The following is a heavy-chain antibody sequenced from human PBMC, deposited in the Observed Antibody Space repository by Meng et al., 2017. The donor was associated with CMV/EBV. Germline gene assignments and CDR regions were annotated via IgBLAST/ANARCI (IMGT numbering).Heavy chain of an antibody. Sequence: SETLSLTCTVSGGSISSNNYYWGWIRQPPGKGLEWIVTIYYNGNTYYSPSLKSRVTISLDTSKNQLSLKLNSVTAADTAVYYCATGLWFEEWGQGTLVTVSS. CDR1: GGSISSNNYY. J-gene: IGHJ4*02. V-gene: IGHV4-39*07. CDR2: IYYNGNT. CDR3: ATGLWFEE. D-gene: IGHD3-10*01.